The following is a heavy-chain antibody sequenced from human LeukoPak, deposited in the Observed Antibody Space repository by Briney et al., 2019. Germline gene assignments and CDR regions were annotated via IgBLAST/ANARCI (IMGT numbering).Heavy chain of an antibody. CDR3: ARGIAAAFSWFDP. CDR1: GGSISSYY. V-gene: IGHV4-59*12. D-gene: IGHD6-13*01. Sequence: PSETLSLTCTVSGGSISSYYWSWIRQPPGKGLEWIGYMYDSGSTKYNPSLKSRVTMSVDTSKNQFSLKLSSVTAADTAVYYCARGIAAAFSWFDPWGQGTLVTVSS. J-gene: IGHJ5*02. CDR2: MYDSGST.